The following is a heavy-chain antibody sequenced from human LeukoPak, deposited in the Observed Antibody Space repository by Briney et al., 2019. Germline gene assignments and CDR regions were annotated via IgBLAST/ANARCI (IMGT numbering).Heavy chain of an antibody. CDR2: IYTSGST. Sequence: PSQTLSLTCTVSGSSISSGSYYWRWIRQPAGKGLEWIGRIYTSGSTNYNPSLKSRVTISVDTSKNQFSLKLSSVTAADTAVYYCARERYYYDSSGENYYYYYMDVWGKGTTVTVSS. V-gene: IGHV4-61*02. CDR1: GSSISSGSYY. J-gene: IGHJ6*03. D-gene: IGHD3-22*01. CDR3: ARERYYYDSSGENYYYYYMDV.